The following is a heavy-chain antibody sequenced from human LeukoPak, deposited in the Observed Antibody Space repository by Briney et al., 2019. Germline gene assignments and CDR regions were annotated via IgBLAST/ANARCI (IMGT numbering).Heavy chain of an antibody. D-gene: IGHD3-10*01. CDR1: GFTFSSYA. V-gene: IGHV3-30*04. Sequence: GGSLRLSCAASGFTFSSYAMSWVRQAPGKGLEWVAVISYDGSNKYYADSVKGRFTISRDNSKNTLYLQMNSLRAEDTAVYYCARLSGYLYYYYYGMDVWGQGTTVTVSS. J-gene: IGHJ6*02. CDR3: ARLSGYLYYYYYGMDV. CDR2: ISYDGSNK.